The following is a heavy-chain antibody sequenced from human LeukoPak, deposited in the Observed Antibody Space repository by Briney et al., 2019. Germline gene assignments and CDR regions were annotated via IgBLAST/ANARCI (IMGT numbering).Heavy chain of an antibody. CDR3: AKADYYDSNTYRAQFFQH. CDR2: ISGSGIST. D-gene: IGHD3-22*01. V-gene: IGHV3-23*01. Sequence: GGSLILSCAASGFTFSGYAMSWVRQAPGKGLEWVTVISGSGISTYNADSVKGRFTISRDNSKNTLYLQMNSLRAEDTAVYYCAKADYYDSNTYRAQFFQHWGQGTLVTVSS. J-gene: IGHJ1*01. CDR1: GFTFSGYA.